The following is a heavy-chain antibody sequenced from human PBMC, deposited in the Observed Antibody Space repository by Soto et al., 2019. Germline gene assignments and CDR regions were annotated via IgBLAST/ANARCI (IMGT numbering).Heavy chain of an antibody. V-gene: IGHV4-31*02. D-gene: IGHD3-3*02. J-gene: IGHJ4*02. CDR1: GGSINIGGYY. Sequence: PSETLSLTXTVSGGSINIGGYYWSWIRQHPGKGLEWIGYIYYSGSTFYNPSLKSRVTISFDTSKNQFSLKLNSVTAADTAVYYCARTAWHFFDYWGQGTLVTVSS. CDR2: IYYSGST. CDR3: ARTAWHFFDY.